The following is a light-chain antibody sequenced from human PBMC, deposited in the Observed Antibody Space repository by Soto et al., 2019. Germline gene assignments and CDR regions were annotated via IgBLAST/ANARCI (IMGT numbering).Light chain of an antibody. V-gene: IGKV2-28*01. Sequence: DIVMTQSPLSLPVTPGEPASISCRSSQILLHSNGYNYLDWYLQKPGQSAQLLIYLGSNRASGVPDRFSGSGSGTDFTLKISRVAAEDVGVYYCMQALQTPLTFGQGTRLEIK. CDR1: QILLHSNGYNY. CDR2: LGS. CDR3: MQALQTPLT. J-gene: IGKJ5*01.